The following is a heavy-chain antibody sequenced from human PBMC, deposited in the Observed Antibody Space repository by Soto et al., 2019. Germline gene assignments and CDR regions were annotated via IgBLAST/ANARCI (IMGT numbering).Heavy chain of an antibody. J-gene: IGHJ4*02. D-gene: IGHD6-25*01. Sequence: QVQLVQSGAEVKKPGASVKVSCKASGYIFRSYGITWVRQAPGQGLEWMGWISTYNSNTKYAQKVQERVTMTTDTSTSTAYMEVRSLRSDDTDVYYCARDEAAPGMAFFFAYWGQGALVTVSS. V-gene: IGHV1-18*01. CDR2: ISTYNSNT. CDR1: GYIFRSYG. CDR3: ARDEAAPGMAFFFAY.